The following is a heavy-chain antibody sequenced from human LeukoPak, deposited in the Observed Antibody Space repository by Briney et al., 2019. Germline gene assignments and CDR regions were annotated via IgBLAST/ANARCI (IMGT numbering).Heavy chain of an antibody. CDR3: ARPYYYDSSGYYYY. Sequence: GGSLRLSCAASGFTFSSYGMHWVRQAPGKGLEWVAFIRYDGSNKYYADSVKGRFTISRDNSKNTLYLQMNSLRAEDTAVYYCARPYYYDSSGYYYYWGQGTLVTVSS. CDR2: IRYDGSNK. CDR1: GFTFSSYG. D-gene: IGHD3-22*01. J-gene: IGHJ4*02. V-gene: IGHV3-30*02.